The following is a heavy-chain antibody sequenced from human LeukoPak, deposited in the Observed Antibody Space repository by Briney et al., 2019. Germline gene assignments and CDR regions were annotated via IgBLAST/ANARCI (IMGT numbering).Heavy chain of an antibody. D-gene: IGHD2-15*01. V-gene: IGHV3-9*03. Sequence: GGSLRLSCAASGFTFDDYAMHLVRQAPGKGLEWVSGISWNSGSIGYADSVKGRFTISRDNAKNSLYLQMNSLRAEDMALYYCAKEYCSGGSCYRGAFDIWGQGTMVTVSS. J-gene: IGHJ3*02. CDR1: GFTFDDYA. CDR3: AKEYCSGGSCYRGAFDI. CDR2: ISWNSGSI.